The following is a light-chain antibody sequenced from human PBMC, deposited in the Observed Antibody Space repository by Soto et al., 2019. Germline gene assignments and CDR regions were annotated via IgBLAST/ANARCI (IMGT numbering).Light chain of an antibody. CDR2: DVS. J-gene: IGLJ1*01. Sequence: QSALTQPPSVSGSPGQSVTISCTGTSSDVGSSNGVSWYQQPPGTAPKLMIYDVSNRPSGVPDRCSGSKSGNTASLTISGLQAEDEDDYYYSSYTSSNPNVFGTGTKLTVL. CDR1: SSDVGSSNG. V-gene: IGLV2-18*02. CDR3: SSYTSSNPNV.